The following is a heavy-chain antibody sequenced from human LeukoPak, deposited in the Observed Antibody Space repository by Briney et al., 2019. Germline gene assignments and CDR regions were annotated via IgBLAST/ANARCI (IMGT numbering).Heavy chain of an antibody. CDR1: GGTFSSYA. Sequence: ASVKVSCKASGGTFSSYAISWVRQAPRQGLEWMGRIIPILGIANYAQKFQGRVTITADKSTSTAYMELSSLRSEDTAVHYCARGPPTYIVVVVAATRWDDAFDIWGQGTMVTVSS. CDR2: IIPILGIA. CDR3: ARGPPTYIVVVVAATRWDDAFDI. J-gene: IGHJ3*02. D-gene: IGHD2-15*01. V-gene: IGHV1-69*04.